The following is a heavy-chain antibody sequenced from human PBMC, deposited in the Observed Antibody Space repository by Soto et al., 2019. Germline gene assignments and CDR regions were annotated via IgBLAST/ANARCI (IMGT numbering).Heavy chain of an antibody. D-gene: IGHD2-21*01. CDR2: IGWRSFTL. V-gene: IGHV3-9*01. Sequence: VTLVESGGGWVQPGRSLRLSCAASGFSFDDYAMHWVRQLPGKGLEWVAGIGWRSFTLGYANSVKGRFTISRDNAQNFLYLQMDDLRAEDSALYFCAKDRLASSRGRFDVWGQGTLVTVSS. J-gene: IGHJ4*02. CDR1: GFSFDDYA. CDR3: AKDRLASSRGRFDV.